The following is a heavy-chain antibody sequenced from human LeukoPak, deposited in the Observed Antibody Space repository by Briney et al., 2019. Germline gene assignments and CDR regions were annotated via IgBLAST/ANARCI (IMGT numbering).Heavy chain of an antibody. CDR2: INHSGIT. Sequence: SETLSLTCAVYGGSFSGYYWSWIRQPPGKGLEWIGQINHSGITHYNPSLKSRVTISVDTSKNQFSLKLSSVTAADTAVYYCASTGFGDSGDYWGQGTLVTVSS. V-gene: IGHV4-34*01. CDR3: ASTGFGDSGDY. D-gene: IGHD3-10*01. J-gene: IGHJ4*02. CDR1: GGSFSGYY.